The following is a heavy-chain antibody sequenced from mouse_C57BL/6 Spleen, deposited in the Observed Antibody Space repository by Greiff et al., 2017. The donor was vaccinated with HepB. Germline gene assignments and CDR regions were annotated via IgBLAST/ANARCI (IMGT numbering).Heavy chain of an antibody. CDR2: INYDGSST. CDR3: ARAYRGYAMDY. Sequence: VQLVESEGGLVQPGSSMKLSCTASGFTFSDYYMAWVRQVPEKGLEWVANINYDGSSTYYLDSLKSRFIISRDNAKNILYLQMSSLKSEDTATYYCARAYRGYAMDYWGQGTSVTVSS. J-gene: IGHJ4*01. D-gene: IGHD3-1*01. V-gene: IGHV5-16*01. CDR1: GFTFSDYY.